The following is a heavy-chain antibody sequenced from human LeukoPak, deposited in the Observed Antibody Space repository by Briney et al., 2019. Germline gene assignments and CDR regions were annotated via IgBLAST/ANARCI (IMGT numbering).Heavy chain of an antibody. CDR1: GFTFRSSA. Sequence: GGSLRLSCVASGFTFRSSAMSWVRQAPGKGLEWVSAISGGGDDTIHADSVKGRFTISRDNSKNTLYLQMNSLRAGDTAVYYCGKGGGAADYWGQGTLVTVSS. CDR3: GKGGGAADY. J-gene: IGHJ4*02. V-gene: IGHV3-23*01. CDR2: ISGGGDDT. D-gene: IGHD3-16*01.